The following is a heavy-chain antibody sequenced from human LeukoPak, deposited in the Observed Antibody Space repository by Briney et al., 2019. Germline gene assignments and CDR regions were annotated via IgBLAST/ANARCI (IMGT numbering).Heavy chain of an antibody. CDR2: ISGSGGST. CDR1: GFTFSSYA. D-gene: IGHD3-10*01. CDR3: ATHSPVYYYGSGSYYYFDY. Sequence: GGSLRLSCAASGFTFSSYAMSWVRQAPGKGLEWVSAISGSGGSTYYADSAKGRFTISRDNSKNTLYLQMNSLRAEDTAVYYCATHSPVYYYGSGSYYYFDYWGQGTLVTVSS. J-gene: IGHJ4*02. V-gene: IGHV3-23*01.